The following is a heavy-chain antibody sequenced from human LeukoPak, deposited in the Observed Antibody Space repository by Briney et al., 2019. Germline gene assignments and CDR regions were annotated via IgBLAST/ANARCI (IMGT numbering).Heavy chain of an antibody. Sequence: GGSLRLSCAASGFTFSSYAMSWVRQAPGKGLQWVSGISGSGGSTYHADSMKGRFTISRDNSKNILYLQMNSLRAEDTAEYYCAKAPFYYYYMDVWGKGTTVTVSS. CDR2: ISGSGGST. CDR1: GFTFSSYA. CDR3: AKAPFYYYYMDV. J-gene: IGHJ6*03. V-gene: IGHV3-23*01.